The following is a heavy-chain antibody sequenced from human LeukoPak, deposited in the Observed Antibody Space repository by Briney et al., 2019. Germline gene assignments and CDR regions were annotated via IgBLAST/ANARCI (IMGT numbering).Heavy chain of an antibody. CDR2: ISSSGSTI. V-gene: IGHV3-11*01. CDR1: GFTFSDYY. CDR3: AKARYSYGHDFDY. Sequence: GGSLRLSCAASGFTFSDYYMSWIRQAPGKGLEWVSYISSSGSTIYYADSVKGRFTISRDNAKNSLYLQMNSLRAGDTALYYCAKARYSYGHDFDYWGQGTLVTVSS. D-gene: IGHD5-18*01. J-gene: IGHJ4*02.